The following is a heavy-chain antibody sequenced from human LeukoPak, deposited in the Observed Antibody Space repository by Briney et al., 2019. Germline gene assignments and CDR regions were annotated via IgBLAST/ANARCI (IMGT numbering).Heavy chain of an antibody. V-gene: IGHV1-69*04. D-gene: IGHD5-18*01. J-gene: IGHJ6*02. CDR3: ARFPVRGYTYGSVIHHMDV. CDR2: IIPILDVA. Sequence: SVKVSCKASGGTFNTYAITWVRQAPGQGLEWMGRIIPILDVADSAQRFQGRVTITADRSTSTVYMELNGLRSEDTAIYYCARFPVRGYTYGSVIHHMDVWGQGTTVIVSS. CDR1: GGTFNTYA.